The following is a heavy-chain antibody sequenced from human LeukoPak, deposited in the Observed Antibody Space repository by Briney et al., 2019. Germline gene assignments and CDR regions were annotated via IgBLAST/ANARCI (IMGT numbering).Heavy chain of an antibody. CDR3: ARAGCSSTSCSFDP. CDR2: IYHSGST. CDR1: GGSISSGGYS. D-gene: IGHD2-2*01. Sequence: SQTLSLTCAVSGGSISSGGYSWSWIRQPPGKGLEWIGYIYHSGSTYYNPSLKSRVTISVDRSKIQFSLKLSSVTAADTAVYYCARAGCSSTSCSFDPWGQGTLVTVSS. V-gene: IGHV4-30-2*01. J-gene: IGHJ5*02.